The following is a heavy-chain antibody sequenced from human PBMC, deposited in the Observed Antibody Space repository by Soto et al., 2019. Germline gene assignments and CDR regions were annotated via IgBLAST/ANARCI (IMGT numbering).Heavy chain of an antibody. Sequence: QVQLVQSGAEVKKPGASVKVSCKASGYTFTSYGISWVRQARGQGLEWMGWISAYSGNTNYAPKLQGRVTMTTDKSKSTPYIELRSLRSDDTAVYYCARDPGPYCSSTSCYLASESDPWFQGNPVTVSS. D-gene: IGHD2-2*01. CDR1: GYTFTSYG. CDR2: ISAYSGNT. J-gene: IGHJ5*02. CDR3: ARDPGPYCSSTSCYLASESDP. V-gene: IGHV1-18*01.